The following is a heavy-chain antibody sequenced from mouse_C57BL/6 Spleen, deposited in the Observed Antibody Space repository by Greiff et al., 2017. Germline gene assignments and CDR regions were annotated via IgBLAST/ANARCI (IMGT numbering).Heavy chain of an antibody. CDR3: ARNGSSSLFDY. J-gene: IGHJ2*01. CDR1: GFTFSDYG. V-gene: IGHV5-17*01. CDR2: ISSGSSTI. D-gene: IGHD1-1*01. Sequence: EVKLMESGGGLVKPGGSLKLSCAASGFTFSDYGMHWVRQAPEKGLEWVAYISSGSSTIYYADTVKGRFTISRDNAKNTLFLQMTSLRSEDTAMYYCARNGSSSLFDYWGQGTTPTVSS.